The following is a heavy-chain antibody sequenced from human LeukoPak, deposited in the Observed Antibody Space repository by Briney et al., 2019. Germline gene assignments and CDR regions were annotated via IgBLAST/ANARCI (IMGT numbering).Heavy chain of an antibody. CDR2: IYYSGST. Sequence: PSETLSLTCTVSGGYISSYYWSWIRQPPGKGLEWIGYIYYSGSTNYNPSLKSRVTISMDTSKNQFSLKLSSVTAADTAVYYCAGGLTRWYHTRDGFDVWGQGTRVTVSS. V-gene: IGHV4-59*12. J-gene: IGHJ3*01. CDR3: AGGLTRWYHTRDGFDV. D-gene: IGHD2-15*01. CDR1: GGYISSYY.